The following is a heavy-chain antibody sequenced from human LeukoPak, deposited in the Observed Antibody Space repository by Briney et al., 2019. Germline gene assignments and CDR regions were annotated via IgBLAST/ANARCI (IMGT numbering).Heavy chain of an antibody. CDR2: INQDGREK. J-gene: IGHJ6*03. CDR1: GFALSNYW. Sequence: GGSLRLSCAASGFALSNYWMSWVRQAPGKGLEWVANINQDGREKYFVDSVKGRFAISRDNAMNSLYLQMNSLRAEDTAVYYCARDKPMVRGAPGYMDVWGKGTTVTVSS. CDR3: ARDKPMVRGAPGYMDV. V-gene: IGHV3-7*01. D-gene: IGHD3-10*01.